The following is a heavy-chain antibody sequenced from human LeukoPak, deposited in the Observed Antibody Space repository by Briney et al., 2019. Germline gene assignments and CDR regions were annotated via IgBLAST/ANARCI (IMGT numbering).Heavy chain of an antibody. CDR1: GYTFTGYY. V-gene: IGHV1-2*02. CDR2: INPNSGGT. D-gene: IGHD2-15*01. J-gene: IGHJ6*03. Sequence: EASVKVSCKASGYTFTGYYMHWVRQAPGQGLEWMGWINPNSGGTNYAQKFQGRVTMTRDTSISTAYMELSRLRSDDTAVYYCARVRCSGGSCPYYYYYYYMDVWGKGTTVTVSS. CDR3: ARVRCSGGSCPYYYYYYYMDV.